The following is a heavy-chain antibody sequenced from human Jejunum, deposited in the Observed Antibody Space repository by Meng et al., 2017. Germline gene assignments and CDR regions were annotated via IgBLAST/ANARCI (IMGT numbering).Heavy chain of an antibody. CDR1: GFTFGQYA. J-gene: IGHJ4*02. D-gene: IGHD3-16*01. Sequence: GESLKISCVGSGFTFGQYAISWVRQAPGKGLEWVSGITGGYRISYADSVKGRFTISRDNSKNTLYLQMDSLRAEDTAIYYCAKVNWGSGLSHCWGQGTPVTVSS. V-gene: IGHV3-23*01. CDR3: AKVNWGSGLSHC. CDR2: ITGGYRI.